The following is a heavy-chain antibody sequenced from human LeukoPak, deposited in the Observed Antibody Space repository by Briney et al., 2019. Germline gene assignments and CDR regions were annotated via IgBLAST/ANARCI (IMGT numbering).Heavy chain of an antibody. CDR1: GYTFTGYY. J-gene: IGHJ4*02. Sequence: GASVKVSCKASGYTFTGYYMHWVRQAPGQGLEWMGWINPNSGGTNYAQKFQGRVTMTRDTSISTAYMELSKLRSDDTAVYYCARDPWREWLVDSVGPDYWGQGTLVTVSS. V-gene: IGHV1-2*02. CDR3: ARDPWREWLVDSVGPDY. CDR2: INPNSGGT. D-gene: IGHD6-19*01.